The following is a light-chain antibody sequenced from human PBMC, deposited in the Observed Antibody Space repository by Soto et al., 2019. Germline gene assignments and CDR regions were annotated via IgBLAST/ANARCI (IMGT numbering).Light chain of an antibody. V-gene: IGLV2-23*01. CDR3: CSYVGARTYV. Sequence: QSALTQPASVSGSPGQSITISCTGSVSDVGNFGPVSWYQQHPGQVPKLIIYEGNRRPSGVSSRFSGSKSGSTASLTISGLQAEDEADYYCCSYVGARTYVFGTGTKVTVL. CDR1: VSDVGNFGP. J-gene: IGLJ1*01. CDR2: EGN.